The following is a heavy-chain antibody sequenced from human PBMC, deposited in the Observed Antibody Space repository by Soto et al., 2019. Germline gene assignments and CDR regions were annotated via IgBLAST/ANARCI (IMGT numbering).Heavy chain of an antibody. CDR1: GGSISSSSYY. CDR2: IYYSGST. Sequence: SETLSLTCTVSGGSISSSSYYWGWIRQPPGKGLEWIGSIYYSGSTYYNPSLKSRVTISVDTSKNQFSLKLSSVTAADTAVYYCARLFGSGSPTLLYYYYGMDVWGQGTTVTVSS. D-gene: IGHD3-10*01. CDR3: ARLFGSGSPTLLYYYYGMDV. V-gene: IGHV4-39*01. J-gene: IGHJ6*02.